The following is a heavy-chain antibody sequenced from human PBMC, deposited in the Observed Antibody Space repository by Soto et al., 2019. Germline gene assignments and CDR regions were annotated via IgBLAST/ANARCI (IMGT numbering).Heavy chain of an antibody. CDR1: GGSFSGYY. J-gene: IGHJ4*02. V-gene: IGHV4-34*01. CDR2: INHSGST. Sequence: QVQLQQWGAGLLKPSETLSLTCAVYGGSFSGYYWSWIRQPPGKGLEWIGEINHSGSTNYNPSLKSRVPISVDPSKNQFSLKLGSVTAADTAVYSCARGFNRGSGSSPSGFDYWGQGTLVTVSS. D-gene: IGHD3-10*01. CDR3: ARGFNRGSGSSPSGFDY.